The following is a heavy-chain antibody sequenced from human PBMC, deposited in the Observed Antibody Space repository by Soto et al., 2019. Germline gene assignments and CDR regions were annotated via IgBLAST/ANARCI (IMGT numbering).Heavy chain of an antibody. CDR3: AHFGGNDLWSGYPFDY. CDR1: GFSLNTRGVG. CDR2: IYWDDEK. D-gene: IGHD3-3*01. V-gene: IGHV2-5*02. J-gene: IGHJ4*02. Sequence: QITLKESGPTLVKPTQTLTLTCTFSGFSLNTRGVGVGWIRQPPGKALEWLGLIYWDDEKRYNPSLKRRLTITKDTSKNQVVLTMTNMDPVDTATYHCAHFGGNDLWSGYPFDYWGQGTLVTVSS.